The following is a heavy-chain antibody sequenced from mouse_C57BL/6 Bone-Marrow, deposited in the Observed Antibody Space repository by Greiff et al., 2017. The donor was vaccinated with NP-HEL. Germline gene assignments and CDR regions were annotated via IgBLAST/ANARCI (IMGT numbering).Heavy chain of an antibody. J-gene: IGHJ2*01. V-gene: IGHV1-80*01. CDR3: ARRITTVPYYFDC. CDR1: GYAFSSYW. Sequence: QVQLQQSGAELVKPGASVKISCKASGYAFSSYWMNWVKQRPGKGLEWIGQIYPGDGDTNYNGKFKGKATLTADKSSSTAYMQLSSLTSEDSAVYFCARRITTVPYYFDCWGEGTTLTVSS. D-gene: IGHD1-1*01. CDR2: IYPGDGDT.